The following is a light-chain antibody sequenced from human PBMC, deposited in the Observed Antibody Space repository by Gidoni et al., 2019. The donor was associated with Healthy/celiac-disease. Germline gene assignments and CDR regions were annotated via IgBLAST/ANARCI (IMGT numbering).Light chain of an antibody. Sequence: DIQMTQSPSSLSASVGDRVTITSQASQDISNYLNWYQQKPGKAPKLLIYDASNLETGVPSRFSGSGSGTDFTFTISSLQPEDIATYYCQQYDNLPYTFXQXTKLEIK. CDR1: QDISNY. CDR2: DAS. CDR3: QQYDNLPYT. J-gene: IGKJ2*01. V-gene: IGKV1-33*01.